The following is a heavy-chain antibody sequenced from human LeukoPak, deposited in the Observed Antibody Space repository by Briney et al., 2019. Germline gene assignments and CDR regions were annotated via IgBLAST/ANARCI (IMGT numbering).Heavy chain of an antibody. CDR1: GLTFSSYG. D-gene: IGHD4-23*01. CDR3: ARDPLRHGGNSGVDY. V-gene: IGHV3-33*01. Sequence: GGSLRLSCAASGLTFSSYGMHWVRQAPGKGLEWVAVIWYDGSNKYYADSVKGRFTISRDNSKNTLYLQMNSLRAEDTAVYYCARDPLRHGGNSGVDYWGQGTLVTVSS. J-gene: IGHJ4*02. CDR2: IWYDGSNK.